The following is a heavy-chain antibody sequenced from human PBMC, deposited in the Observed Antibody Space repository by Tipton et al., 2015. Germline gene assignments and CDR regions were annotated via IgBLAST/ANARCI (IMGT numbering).Heavy chain of an antibody. V-gene: IGHV4-59*01. CDR1: GGSISSYY. CDR3: ARGASHYYGSSHWFDP. Sequence: TLSLTCTVSGGSISSYYWSWIRQPPGKGLEWIGYIYYSGSTNYNPSLKSRVTISVDTSKNQFSLRLSSVTAADTAVYYCARGASHYYGSSHWFDPWGQGTLVTVSS. CDR2: IYYSGST. J-gene: IGHJ5*02. D-gene: IGHD3-10*01.